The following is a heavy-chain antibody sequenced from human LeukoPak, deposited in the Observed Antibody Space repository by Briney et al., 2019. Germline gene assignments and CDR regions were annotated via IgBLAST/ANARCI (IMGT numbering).Heavy chain of an antibody. D-gene: IGHD6-13*01. CDR3: ARHAYSSSWYSRVWFDP. V-gene: IGHV4-59*08. CDR2: IYYSGST. CDR1: GGSISSYY. J-gene: IGHJ5*02. Sequence: SETLSLTCTVSGGSISSYYWSWIRQPPGKGLEWIGYIYYSGSTNYNPSLKSRVTISVDTSKNQFSLKLSSVTAADTAVYYCARHAYSSSWYSRVWFDPWGQGTLVTVSS.